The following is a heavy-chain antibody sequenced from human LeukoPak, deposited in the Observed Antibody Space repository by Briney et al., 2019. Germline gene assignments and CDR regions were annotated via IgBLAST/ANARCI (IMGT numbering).Heavy chain of an antibody. J-gene: IGHJ4*02. V-gene: IGHV3-74*01. D-gene: IGHD2-15*01. CDR3: ASQDIFDGCSLDY. Sequence: GGSLRLSCAASGFTFSSYWMHWVRQAPGKGLVWVSRINSDGSSTSYADSVKGRFTISRDNAKNTLYLQMNSLRAEDTAVYYCASQDIFDGCSLDYWGQGTLVTVSS. CDR2: INSDGSST. CDR1: GFTFSSYW.